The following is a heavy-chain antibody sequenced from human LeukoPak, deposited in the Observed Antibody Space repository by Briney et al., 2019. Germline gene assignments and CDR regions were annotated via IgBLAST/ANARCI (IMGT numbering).Heavy chain of an antibody. D-gene: IGHD5-24*01. V-gene: IGHV3-23*01. CDR3: AAINIAQLPIRVY. CDR2: ISGDNPGT. Sequence: PGGSLRLSCAASGFTFSTYAMSWVRQTPGKGLEWVAAISGDNPGTYHANSVKGRFTISRDNSKNTLYLQTNSLRVEDTAVYYCAAINIAQLPIRVYWGQGTLVTVSS. J-gene: IGHJ4*02. CDR1: GFTFSTYA.